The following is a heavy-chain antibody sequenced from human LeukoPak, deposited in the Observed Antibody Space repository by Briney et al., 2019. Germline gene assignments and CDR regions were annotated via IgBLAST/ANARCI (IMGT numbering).Heavy chain of an antibody. CDR3: ARDWEGLGEYWYFDL. CDR1: GYTFTGYY. CDR2: INPNRGGT. Sequence: ASVKVSCKASGYTFTGYYMHWVRQAPGQGLEWMGWINPNRGGTNYAQKLQGRVTMTRDTSISTAYMELSRLRSDDTAVYYCARDWEGLGEYWYFDLWGRGTLVTVSS. J-gene: IGHJ2*01. V-gene: IGHV1-2*02. D-gene: IGHD3-16*01.